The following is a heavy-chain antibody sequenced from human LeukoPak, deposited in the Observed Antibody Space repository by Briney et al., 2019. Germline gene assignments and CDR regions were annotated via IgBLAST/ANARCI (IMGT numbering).Heavy chain of an antibody. J-gene: IGHJ4*02. Sequence: GGSLRLSCAASGFTFSSYAMSWVRQAPGKGLEWVSAISGSGGSTYYADSVKGRFTISRDNSKNTLYLQMNSLRAEDTAVYYCARDSFYYGSPGRGLFDYWGQGTLVTVSS. D-gene: IGHD3-10*01. CDR1: GFTFSSYA. CDR3: ARDSFYYGSPGRGLFDY. V-gene: IGHV3-23*01. CDR2: ISGSGGST.